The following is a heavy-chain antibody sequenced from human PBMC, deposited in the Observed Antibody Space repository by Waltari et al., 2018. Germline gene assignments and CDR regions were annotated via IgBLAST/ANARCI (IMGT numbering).Heavy chain of an antibody. Sequence: QVQLQESSPGLVKPSGTLSRTCAVSGCSISSSNWWSWFRQPPGKGLAWIGEIYDSGGTNDNPSLNSRITIRVDKCRPLSSLKRSSVTAVETAVYYCARERAGLVVAYFAYGGQGTLVTVSS. D-gene: IGHD3-22*01. CDR3: ARERAGLVVAYFAY. J-gene: IGHJ4*02. V-gene: IGHV4-4*02. CDR2: IYDSGGT. CDR1: GCSISSSNW.